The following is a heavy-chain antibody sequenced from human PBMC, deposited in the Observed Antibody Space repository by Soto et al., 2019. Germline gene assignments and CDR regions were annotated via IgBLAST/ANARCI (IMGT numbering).Heavy chain of an antibody. D-gene: IGHD6-25*01. CDR1: GFTFSSYD. CDR3: ARARTLAATGARTFKYYYYGMDV. V-gene: IGHV3-13*01. Sequence: GGSLRLSCVASGFTFSSYDMHWVRQATGKGLEWVSAIGTAGDTYYPGSVKGRFTISRENAKNSLYLQMNSLRAGDMAVYYCARARTLAATGARTFKYYYYGMDVWGQGTTVTV. J-gene: IGHJ6*02. CDR2: IGTAGDT.